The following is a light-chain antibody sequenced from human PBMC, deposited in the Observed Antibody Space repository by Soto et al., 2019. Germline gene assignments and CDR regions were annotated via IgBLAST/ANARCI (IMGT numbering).Light chain of an antibody. Sequence: DIVMTQSPATLSESPGERVTLSCRASQYISSNLAWYQQKPGQPPRLLIYDATSRATGIPSWFSGSGSGTDFTLTIISLQSEDFAVYFCQQYHDWPPLTFGGGTKVEIK. CDR3: QQYHDWPPLT. J-gene: IGKJ4*01. CDR2: DAT. CDR1: QYISSN. V-gene: IGKV3D-15*01.